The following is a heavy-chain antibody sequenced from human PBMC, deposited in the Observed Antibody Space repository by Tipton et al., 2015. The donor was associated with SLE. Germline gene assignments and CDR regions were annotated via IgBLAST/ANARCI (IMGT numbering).Heavy chain of an antibody. CDR3: ARPGDLVFNI. V-gene: IGHV3-30*04. CDR1: GFTFSSYA. J-gene: IGHJ3*02. Sequence: QLVQSGGGVVQPGRSLRLSCAASGFTFSSYAMHWVRQAPGKGLEWVAVVSYDGNNKYYADSVKGRFTISRDNSKNTLYLQMNSLRAEDTAVYYCARPGDLVFNIWGQGTMVTVSS. D-gene: IGHD1-1*01. CDR2: VSYDGNNK.